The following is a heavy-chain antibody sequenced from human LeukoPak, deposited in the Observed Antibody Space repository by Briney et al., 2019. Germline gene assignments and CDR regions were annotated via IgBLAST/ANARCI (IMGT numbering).Heavy chain of an antibody. D-gene: IGHD6-19*01. CDR1: GGSISSYY. V-gene: IGHV4-59*01. Sequence: SSETLSLTCTVSGGSISSYYWSWIRQPPGKGLEWIGYIYYSGSTNYNPSLKSRVTISVDTSKNQFSLRLSSVTAADTAVYYCASHSVAGTTDWGQGTLVTVSS. CDR3: ASHSVAGTTD. J-gene: IGHJ4*02. CDR2: IYYSGST.